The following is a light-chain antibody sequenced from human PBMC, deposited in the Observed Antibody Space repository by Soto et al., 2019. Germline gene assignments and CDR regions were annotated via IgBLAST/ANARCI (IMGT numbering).Light chain of an antibody. CDR3: QQSYNVPRA. CDR2: AAS. Sequence: DIQMTQSPSSLSASVGDRVTITCRASQSISTYVNWYQQKPRKAPELLIYAASSLQSGVPSRFTGSGSGTDFTLTISNLQPEDCATYYCQQSYNVPRAFGGGTKVEIQ. CDR1: QSISTY. J-gene: IGKJ4*01. V-gene: IGKV1-39*01.